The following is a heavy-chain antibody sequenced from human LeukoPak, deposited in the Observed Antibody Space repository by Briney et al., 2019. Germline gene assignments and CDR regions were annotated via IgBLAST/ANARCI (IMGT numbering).Heavy chain of an antibody. J-gene: IGHJ4*02. V-gene: IGHV3-23*01. CDR1: RLSVSSNF. CDR2: LSGGGGVT. D-gene: IGHD4-23*01. Sequence: GGSLRLSCAASRLSVSSNFMSWVRQAPGKGLEWVSSLSGGGGVTHYADSVKGRFTISRDNSKNTLFLQMNSLRAEDTAVYYCAKDSRVVTDTPGDYWGQGTLVTVSS. CDR3: AKDSRVVTDTPGDY.